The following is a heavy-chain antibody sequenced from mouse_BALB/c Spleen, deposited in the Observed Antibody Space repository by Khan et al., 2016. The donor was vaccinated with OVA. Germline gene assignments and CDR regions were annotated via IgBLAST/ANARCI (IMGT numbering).Heavy chain of an antibody. D-gene: IGHD2-1*01. CDR3: AGGNYLFAY. V-gene: IGHV1-82*01. J-gene: IGHJ3*01. CDR1: GYAFSSSW. CDR2: IYPGDGDT. Sequence: VQLQQSGPELVKPGASVKISCKASGYAFSSSWMNWVKQRPGQGLEWIGRIYPGDGDTNYNGKFKGKATLTADKSSSTAYMQLSRLTSVDSAVYFCAGGNYLFAYWGQGTLVTVSA.